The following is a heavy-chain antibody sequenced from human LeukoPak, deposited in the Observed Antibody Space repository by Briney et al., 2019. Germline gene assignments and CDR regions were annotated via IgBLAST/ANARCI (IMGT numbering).Heavy chain of an antibody. CDR1: GFTFSGSA. CDR2: IRSKGNYYAT. D-gene: IGHD3-22*01. J-gene: IGHJ4*02. V-gene: IGHV3-73*01. CDR3: TTQSPDSTGYYPFHY. Sequence: GGSLRLSCAASGFTFSGSAMHWVRQASGKGLEWVGRIRSKGNYYATTYAASVKGRFTISRDDSKNTAYLQMHSLKTEDTALYYCTTQSPDSTGYYPFHYWGQGTLVTVSS.